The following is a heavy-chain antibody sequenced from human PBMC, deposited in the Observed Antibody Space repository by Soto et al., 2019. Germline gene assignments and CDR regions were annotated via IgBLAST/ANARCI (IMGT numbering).Heavy chain of an antibody. D-gene: IGHD3-10*01. CDR2: ITDRSTTT. CDR1: GFTFSDYH. V-gene: IGHV3-48*02. CDR3: ARDSGRGGGMDV. J-gene: IGHJ6*02. Sequence: PGGSLRLSCAASGFTFSDYHMHWVRQASGKGLEWVSYITDRSTTTYYPDSVKGRFTISRDNAKNSLYLQMNSLRDEDTALYYCARDSGRGGGMDVWGQGTTVTVSS.